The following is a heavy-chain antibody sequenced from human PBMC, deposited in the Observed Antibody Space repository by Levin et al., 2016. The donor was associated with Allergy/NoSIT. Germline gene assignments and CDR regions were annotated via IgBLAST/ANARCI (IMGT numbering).Heavy chain of an antibody. V-gene: IGHV1-2*02. CDR3: VTDLTTAIPHDY. CDR1: GYTFTDYY. Sequence: ASVKVSCKTSGYTFTDYYIHWVRQAPGQGLEWMAWINPKDGDTAYAQKIQGRVAMTRDTYITTAYMELSGLRSDDTAVYYCVTDLTTAIPHDYWGQGTLLTVSS. D-gene: IGHD2-21*02. J-gene: IGHJ4*02. CDR2: INPKDGDT.